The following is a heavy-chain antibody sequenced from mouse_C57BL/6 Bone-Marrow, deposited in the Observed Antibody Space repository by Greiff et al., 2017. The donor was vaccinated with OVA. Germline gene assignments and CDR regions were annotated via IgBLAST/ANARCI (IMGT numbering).Heavy chain of an antibody. CDR2: IHPNSGST. CDR1: GYTFTSYW. D-gene: IGHD2-4*01. V-gene: IGHV1-64*01. Sequence: QVQLQQPGAELVKPGASVKLSCKASGYTFTSYWMHWVKQRPGQGLEWIGMIHPNSGSTNYNEKFKSKATLTVDKSSSPAYMQLSSLTSEDSAVYYCARGLRRKGGYAMDYWGQGTSVTVSS. CDR3: ARGLRRKGGYAMDY. J-gene: IGHJ4*01.